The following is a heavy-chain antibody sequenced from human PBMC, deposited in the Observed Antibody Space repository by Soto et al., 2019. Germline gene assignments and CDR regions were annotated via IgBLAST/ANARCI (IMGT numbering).Heavy chain of an antibody. J-gene: IGHJ6*02. Sequence: WASVKVSCKASGGTFSSYAISWVRQAPGQGLEWMGGIIPIFGTANYAQKFQGRVTITADKSTSTAYMELSSLRSEDTAVYYCARVSDTYYYGSGSYYPTSYGMDVWGQGTTVTVSS. V-gene: IGHV1-69*06. CDR2: IIPIFGTA. CDR3: ARVSDTYYYGSGSYYPTSYGMDV. CDR1: GGTFSSYA. D-gene: IGHD3-10*01.